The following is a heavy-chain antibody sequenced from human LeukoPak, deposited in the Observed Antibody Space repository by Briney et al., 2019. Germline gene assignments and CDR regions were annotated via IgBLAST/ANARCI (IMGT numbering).Heavy chain of an antibody. CDR2: INAGNGNT. V-gene: IGHV1-3*01. CDR3: ARGGVGASSYYYYGMDV. D-gene: IGHD1-26*01. Sequence: ASMKVSCKASGYTFTSYAMNWVRQAPGQRLEWMGWINAGNGNTKYSQKFQGRVTITRDTSASTAYMEVSSLRSEDTAVYYCARGGVGASSYYYYGMDVWGQGTTVTVSS. CDR1: GYTFTSYA. J-gene: IGHJ6*02.